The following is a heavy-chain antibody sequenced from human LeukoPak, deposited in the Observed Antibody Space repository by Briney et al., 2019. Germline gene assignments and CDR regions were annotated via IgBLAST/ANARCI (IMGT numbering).Heavy chain of an antibody. CDR1: GFTFSSYA. D-gene: IGHD5-24*01. CDR2: ISYDGSNK. V-gene: IGHV3-30*04. Sequence: PGGSLRLSCAASGFTFSSYAMHWVRQAPGKGLEWVAVISYDGSNKYYADSVKGRFTISRDNSKNTLYLQMNSLRAEDTAVYYCARGKEMATIWTFDYWGQGTLVTVSS. CDR3: ARGKEMATIWTFDY. J-gene: IGHJ4*02.